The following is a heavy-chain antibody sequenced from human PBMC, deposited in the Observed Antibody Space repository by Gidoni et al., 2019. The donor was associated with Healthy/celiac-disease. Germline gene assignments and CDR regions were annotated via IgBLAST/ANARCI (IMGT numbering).Heavy chain of an antibody. D-gene: IGHD2-15*01. CDR1: GGSISSSSYS. J-gene: IGHJ5*02. V-gene: IGHV4-39*01. Sequence: QLQLQESGPGLVKPSETLSLTCTVSGGSISSSSYSWGWIRQPPGKGLEWIGSIYYSGSTYYNPSLKSRVTISVDTSKKQFSLKLSSVTAADTAVYYCAGTVAALNWFDPWGQGTLVTVSS. CDR2: IYYSGST. CDR3: AGTVAALNWFDP.